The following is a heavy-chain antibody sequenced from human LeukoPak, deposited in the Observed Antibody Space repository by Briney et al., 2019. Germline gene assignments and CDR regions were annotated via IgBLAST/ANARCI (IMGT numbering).Heavy chain of an antibody. V-gene: IGHV1-2*02. D-gene: IGHD2-15*01. J-gene: IGHJ4*02. CDR2: INPNSGGT. Sequence: ASVKVSCKASGYTFTGYYMHWVRQAPGQGLEWMGWINPNSGGTNYAQKFQGRVTMTRDTSISTAYMELRSLRSDDTAVYYCARSWSLVVVAAGGFWGQGTLVTVSS. CDR1: GYTFTGYY. CDR3: ARSWSLVVVAAGGF.